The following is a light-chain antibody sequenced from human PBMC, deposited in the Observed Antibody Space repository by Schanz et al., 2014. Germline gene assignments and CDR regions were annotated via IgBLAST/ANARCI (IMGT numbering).Light chain of an antibody. Sequence: EIVLTQSPGTLSLSPGERAPLSCRASQSVSSSFLAWYQQKPGQAPRLLIYDASNRATGVPARFSGSGSGTDFTLAISSLQPEDFAVYYCQQYHNSPPDTFGQGTKLEIK. J-gene: IGKJ2*01. V-gene: IGKV3-20*01. CDR2: DAS. CDR3: QQYHNSPPDT. CDR1: QSVSSSF.